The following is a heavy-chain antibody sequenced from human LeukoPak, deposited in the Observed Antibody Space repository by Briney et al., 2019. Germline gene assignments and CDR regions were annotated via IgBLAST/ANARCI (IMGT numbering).Heavy chain of an antibody. Sequence: ASVKVSCKASGGTFSSYAISWVRQAPGQGLEWMGGIIPIFGTANYAQKFQGRVTITTDESTSTAYMELSSLRSEDTAVYYCARAFPLYQLLFDYWGQGTLATVSS. J-gene: IGHJ4*02. CDR2: IIPIFGTA. CDR3: ARAFPLYQLLFDY. CDR1: GGTFSSYA. D-gene: IGHD2-2*01. V-gene: IGHV1-69*05.